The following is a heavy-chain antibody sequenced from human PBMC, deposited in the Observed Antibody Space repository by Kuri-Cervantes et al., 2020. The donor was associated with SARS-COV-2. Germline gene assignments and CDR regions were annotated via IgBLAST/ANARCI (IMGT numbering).Heavy chain of an antibody. V-gene: IGHV3-48*04. CDR1: GFTFSSYS. D-gene: IGHD1-7*01. CDR2: ISTSGTII. Sequence: GESLKISCAASGFTFSSYSMNWVRQAPGKGLEWISYISTSGTIIYYADAVKGRFTISRDNAKNSLYLQMNSLRAEDTDVYYCARSNFRFDRWGQGTMVTVSS. CDR3: ARSNFRFDR. J-gene: IGHJ3*01.